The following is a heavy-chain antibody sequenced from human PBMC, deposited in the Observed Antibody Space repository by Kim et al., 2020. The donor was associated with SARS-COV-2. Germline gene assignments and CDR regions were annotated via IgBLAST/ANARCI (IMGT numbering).Heavy chain of an antibody. D-gene: IGHD5-18*01. Sequence: SNKYYADSVKGRFTISRDKSKNTLYLQMNSLRAEDTAVYYCARDPDTFDYWGQGTLVTVSS. CDR3: ARDPDTFDY. V-gene: IGHV3-33*01. CDR2: SNK. J-gene: IGHJ4*02.